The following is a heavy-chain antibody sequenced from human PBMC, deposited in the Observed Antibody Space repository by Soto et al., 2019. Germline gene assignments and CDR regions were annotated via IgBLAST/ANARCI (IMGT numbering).Heavy chain of an antibody. CDR2: IIPIFGTA. J-gene: IGHJ5*02. CDR1: GGTFSIYA. D-gene: IGHD2-8*01. CDR3: ARGYCTNGVCYNWFDP. Sequence: SVKVSCKASGGTFSIYAISWVRQAPGQGLEWMGGIIPIFGTANYAQKFQGRVTITADESTSTAYMELSSLRSEDTAVYYCARGYCTNGVCYNWFDPWGQGTLVTVSS. V-gene: IGHV1-69*13.